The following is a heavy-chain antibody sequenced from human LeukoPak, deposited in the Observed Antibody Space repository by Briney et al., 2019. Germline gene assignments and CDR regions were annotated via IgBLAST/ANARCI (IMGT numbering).Heavy chain of an antibody. V-gene: IGHV3-7*01. CDR1: GFTFSRYW. D-gene: IGHD3-22*01. CDR3: AKWYSDSRGYCLDY. Sequence: GGSLRLSCAASGFTFSRYWMTWVRQASGKGLEWVAHIKPDGSEKYYGDSVKGRFTISRDNAKNSLYLQMSSLRAEDTAVYYCAKWYSDSRGYCLDYWGQGTLLTVSS. J-gene: IGHJ4*02. CDR2: IKPDGSEK.